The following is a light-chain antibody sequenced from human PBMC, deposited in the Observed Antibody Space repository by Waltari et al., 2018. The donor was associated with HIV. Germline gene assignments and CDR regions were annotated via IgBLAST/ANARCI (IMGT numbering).Light chain of an antibody. CDR3: GTRDSSLTEDWV. V-gene: IGLV1-51*01. CDR1: SSNLGNNY. J-gene: IGLJ3*02. Sequence: QSVLTQPPSVSAAPGQSVTISCSGCSSNLGNNYVPWYQQLPGTAPKLLIYDNDKRPSGISDRFSGSKSATSATLAISGLRTGDEAHYYCGTRDSSLTEDWVFGGGTKLNVL. CDR2: DND.